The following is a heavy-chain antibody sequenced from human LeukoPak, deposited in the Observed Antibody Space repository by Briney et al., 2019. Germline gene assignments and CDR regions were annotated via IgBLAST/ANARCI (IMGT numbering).Heavy chain of an antibody. D-gene: IGHD3-10*01. CDR1: GFTFSSHW. CDR3: ARGLMVRGATLHNFDY. CDR2: IKQDGSEK. Sequence: PGGSLRLSCAASGFTFSSHWMSWVRQAPGKGLEWVANIKQDGSEKYSADSVKGRFTISRDNAKNSLYLQMNSLRAEDTAVYYCARGLMVRGATLHNFDYWGQGTLVTVSS. J-gene: IGHJ4*02. V-gene: IGHV3-7*01.